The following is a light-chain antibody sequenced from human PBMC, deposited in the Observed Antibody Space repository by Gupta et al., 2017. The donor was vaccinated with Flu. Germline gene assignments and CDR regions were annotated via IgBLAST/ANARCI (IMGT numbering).Light chain of an antibody. CDR3: LQYDNVPRS. CDR2: DAS. J-gene: IGKJ2*04. V-gene: IGKV1-33*01. CDR1: QDITKY. Sequence: DIQMTQSPSSLAASVGDTVTIICRASQDITKYLNWYHQKPGKASQLLIYDASNLETGVPSRFSGSGSGTDFTFSISSLQPEDIGTYFCLQYDNVPRSFGQGTKVEIK.